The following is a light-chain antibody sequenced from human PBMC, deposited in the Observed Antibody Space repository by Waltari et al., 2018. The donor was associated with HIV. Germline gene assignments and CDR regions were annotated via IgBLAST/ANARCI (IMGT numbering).Light chain of an antibody. Sequence: QSVLTQPPSVSAAPGQQVTISCSGSSSNIGRNSVAWYQHLPGTAPKIVIYETNKRPSGIPDRSSGSKSGTSGTLDITGLQTGDEADYYCGAWDNSLGGVVFGGGTKLTVL. CDR1: SSNIGRNS. V-gene: IGLV1-51*02. J-gene: IGLJ2*01. CDR2: ETN. CDR3: GAWDNSLGGVV.